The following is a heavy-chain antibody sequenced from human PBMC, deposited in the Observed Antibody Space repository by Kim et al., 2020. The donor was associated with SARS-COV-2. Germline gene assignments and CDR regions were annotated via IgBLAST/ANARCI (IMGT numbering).Heavy chain of an antibody. V-gene: IGHV3-30*18. CDR3: AKDWAVAGTRGYFDY. CDR2: ISYDGSNK. Sequence: GGSLRLSCAASGFTFSSYGMHWVRQAPGKGLEWVAVISYDGSNKYYADSVKGRFTISRDNSKNTLYLQMNSLRAEDTAVYYCAKDWAVAGTRGYFDYWGQGTLVTVSS. D-gene: IGHD6-19*01. J-gene: IGHJ4*02. CDR1: GFTFSSYG.